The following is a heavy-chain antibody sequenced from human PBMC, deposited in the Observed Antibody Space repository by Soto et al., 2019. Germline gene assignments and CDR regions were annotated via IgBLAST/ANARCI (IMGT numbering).Heavy chain of an antibody. CDR1: GFTFSSYG. CDR3: AKDRKRMDV. Sequence: GGSLRLSCAASGFTFSSYGMSWVRQAPGKGLEWVSVITPSSGSTFYADSVKGRFTISRDNSENTLYLQMNSLRAEDTAVYYCAKDRKRMDVWGQGTTVTVSS. J-gene: IGHJ6*02. V-gene: IGHV3-23*01. CDR2: ITPSSGST.